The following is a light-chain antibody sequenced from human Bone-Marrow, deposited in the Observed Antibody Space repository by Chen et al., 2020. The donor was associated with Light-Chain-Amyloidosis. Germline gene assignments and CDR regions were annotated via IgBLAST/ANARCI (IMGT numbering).Light chain of an antibody. CDR3: SSYAGRNNLV. J-gene: IGLJ3*02. V-gene: IGLV2-8*01. Sequence: QSALTQPPSASGSPGQSVTISCTGTSSDVGGHNYVSWYQQHPGKAPKLMIYGVTKRSSGVPYRFAGSKSGNTASLTVSGLHTEDEAAYYCSSYAGRNNLVFGGGTKLTVV. CDR1: SSDVGGHNY. CDR2: GVT.